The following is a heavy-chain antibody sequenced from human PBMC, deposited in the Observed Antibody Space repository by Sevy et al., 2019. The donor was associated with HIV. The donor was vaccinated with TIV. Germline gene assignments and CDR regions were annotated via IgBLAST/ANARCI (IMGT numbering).Heavy chain of an antibody. CDR3: ARGKSGYGYGLDY. V-gene: IGHV3-66*01. Sequence: GSLRLSCAASGFPVSSNYMSWVRQAPGKGLEWVSVMYSDGSTYHADSVKGRFTISRDNSKNTLYHQMNSLRVEDTAVYYCARGKSGYGYGLDYWGQGTLVTVSS. D-gene: IGHD5-18*01. CDR1: GFPVSSNY. CDR2: MYSDGST. J-gene: IGHJ4*02.